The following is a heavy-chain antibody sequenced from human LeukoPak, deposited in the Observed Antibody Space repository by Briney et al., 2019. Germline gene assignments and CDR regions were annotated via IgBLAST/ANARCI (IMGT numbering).Heavy chain of an antibody. CDR3: TRGTLTSYYGMDV. V-gene: IGHV3-15*01. D-gene: IGHD4/OR15-4a*01. Sequence: GGSLRLSCAASGFTFSNAWMRWVRQAPGKGLEWVGRIKSRTDGGTTDYAAPVKGRFIISRDDSKNTLYLQMNSLKTEDTAVYYCTRGTLTSYYGMDVWGQGTTVTVSS. CDR1: GFTFSNAW. CDR2: IKSRTDGGTT. J-gene: IGHJ6*02.